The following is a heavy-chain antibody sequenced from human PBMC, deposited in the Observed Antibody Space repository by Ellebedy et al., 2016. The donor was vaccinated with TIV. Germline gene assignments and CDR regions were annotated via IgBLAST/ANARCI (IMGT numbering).Heavy chain of an antibody. V-gene: IGHV3-23*01. CDR1: GFTFSSYA. Sequence: GGSLRLSYAASGFTFSSYAMSWVRQAPGKGLEWVSVISGSSGSTYYADSVKGRFTISRDNSKNTLYLQMNSLRAEDTAVYYCAKDGSLRYFDWFGDYWGQGTLVTVSS. D-gene: IGHD3-9*01. CDR3: AKDGSLRYFDWFGDY. CDR2: ISGSSGST. J-gene: IGHJ4*02.